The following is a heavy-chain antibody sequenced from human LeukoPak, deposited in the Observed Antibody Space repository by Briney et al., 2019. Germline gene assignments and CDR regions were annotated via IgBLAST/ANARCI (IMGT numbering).Heavy chain of an antibody. D-gene: IGHD4/OR15-4a*01. V-gene: IGHV4-39*01. CDR3: VRHDGRGGATMGAFDS. J-gene: IGHJ5*01. Sequence: TFSSYAMSWVRQSPGKGLEWIGSVYYGRTTYYSPSLDSRVAISLDTSANQFSLQLNSVTAADTAVYYCVRHDGRGGATMGAFDSWGQGSLVTVSS. CDR1: TFSSYA. CDR2: VYYGRTT.